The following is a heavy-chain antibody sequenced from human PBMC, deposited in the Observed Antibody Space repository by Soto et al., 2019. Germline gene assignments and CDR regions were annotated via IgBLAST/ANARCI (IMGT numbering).Heavy chain of an antibody. Sequence: GGSLRLSCAASGFTFGTYAMNWVRQAPGKGLEWVSGISGSGGTTYYTDSVKGRFTISRDNSKNTLYLQMNSLRADDTAIYYCAKDRSMDTRDWLDPWGQGTLVTVS. V-gene: IGHV3-23*01. D-gene: IGHD5-18*01. CDR3: AKDRSMDTRDWLDP. CDR1: GFTFGTYA. CDR2: ISGSGGTT. J-gene: IGHJ5*02.